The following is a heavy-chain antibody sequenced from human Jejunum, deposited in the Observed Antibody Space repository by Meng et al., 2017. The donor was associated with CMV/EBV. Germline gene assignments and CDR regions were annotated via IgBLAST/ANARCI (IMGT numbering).Heavy chain of an antibody. J-gene: IGHJ4*02. Sequence: AQLVESGGEVKKPGAPVKVSCKASGYTFTNYGITWVRQAPGQGLEWMGWINTYNGNTDYAQKFQGRVTMTTDTSTATAYMDLRSLRSDDTAVYYCARDLYTAVVLGYWGQGTLVTVSS. CDR2: INTYNGNT. V-gene: IGHV1-18*01. CDR3: ARDLYTAVVLGY. D-gene: IGHD5-18*01. CDR1: GYTFTNYG.